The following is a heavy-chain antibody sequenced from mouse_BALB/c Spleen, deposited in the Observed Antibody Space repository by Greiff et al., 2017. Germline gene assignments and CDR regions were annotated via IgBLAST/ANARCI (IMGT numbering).Heavy chain of an antibody. CDR3: AREGGGGNYAWFAY. CDR2: IWAGGST. D-gene: IGHD2-1*01. J-gene: IGHJ3*01. CDR1: GFSLTSYG. V-gene: IGHV2-9*02. Sequence: VQLVESGPGLVAPSQSLSITCTVSGFSLTSYGVHWVRQPPGKGLEWLGVIWAGGSTNYNSALMSRLSISKDNSKSQVFLKMNSLQTDDTAMYYCAREGGGGNYAWFAYWGQGTLVTVSA.